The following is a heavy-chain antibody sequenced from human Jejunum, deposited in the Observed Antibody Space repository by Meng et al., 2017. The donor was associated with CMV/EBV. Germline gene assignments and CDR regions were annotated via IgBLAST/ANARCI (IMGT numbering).Heavy chain of an antibody. Sequence: ITDSKSYWGGIRQPPGKGLEWIGNIYNSGSTYYNPSLKSRVTISLDTPKNQFSLRLTSMTAADTAVYYCARNRGTRDPFYNYGMDVWGPGTTVTVSS. J-gene: IGHJ6*02. CDR3: ARNRGTRDPFYNYGMDV. V-gene: IGHV4-39*07. CDR2: IYNSGST. D-gene: IGHD1-7*01. CDR1: ITDSKSY.